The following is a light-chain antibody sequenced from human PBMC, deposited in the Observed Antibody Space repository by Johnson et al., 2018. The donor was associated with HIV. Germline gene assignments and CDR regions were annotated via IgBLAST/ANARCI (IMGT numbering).Light chain of an antibody. CDR2: DNN. Sequence: VLTQPPSVSAAPGQKVTISCSGSSSNIGNNYVSWYQQLPGTAPKLLIYDNNKRPSGIPDRFSGSKSGTSATLGITGLQAGDEADYYCGTWDSSLSAGRYVFGTGTKVTVL. CDR1: SSNIGNNY. J-gene: IGLJ1*01. V-gene: IGLV1-51*01. CDR3: GTWDSSLSAGRYV.